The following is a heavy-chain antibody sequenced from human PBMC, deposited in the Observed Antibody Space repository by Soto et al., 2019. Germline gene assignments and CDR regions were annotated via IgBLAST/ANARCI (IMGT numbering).Heavy chain of an antibody. D-gene: IGHD3-22*01. CDR1: GDTFSSYA. CDR2: IIPIFGTA. V-gene: IGHV1-69*01. CDR3: ARDGSGYRSRASPMDV. J-gene: IGHJ6*02. Sequence: QVQLVQSGAEVKKPGSSVKVSCKASGDTFSSYAISWVRQAPGQGLEWMGGIIPIFGTANYAQKFQGRVTLTAAESTSTASMELSSLRSEDTAVYYCARDGSGYRSRASPMDVWGQGTTVTVSS.